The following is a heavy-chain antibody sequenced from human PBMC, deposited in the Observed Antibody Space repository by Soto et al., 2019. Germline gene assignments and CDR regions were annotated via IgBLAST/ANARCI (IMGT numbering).Heavy chain of an antibody. V-gene: IGHV1-69*12. CDR3: ARGDLGYCSGGSCYWLPFEY. J-gene: IGHJ4*02. CDR2: IIPIFGTA. CDR1: GGTFSSYA. Sequence: QVQLVQSGAEVKKPGSSVKVSCKASGGTFSSYAISWVRQAPGQGLEWMGGIIPIFGTANYAQKFQGRVTITADESTSAAYMELSSMRSEDTAVYYCARGDLGYCSGGSCYWLPFEYWGQGTLVTVSS. D-gene: IGHD2-15*01.